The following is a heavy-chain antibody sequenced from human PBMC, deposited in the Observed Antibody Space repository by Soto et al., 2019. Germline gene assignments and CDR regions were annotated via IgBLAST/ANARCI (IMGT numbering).Heavy chain of an antibody. V-gene: IGHV1-46*01. CDR3: ARDLAPIVLMVYAYYYYYGMDV. CDR2: INPHGGST. D-gene: IGHD2-8*01. CDR1: GDTFTSYY. J-gene: IGHJ6*02. Sequence: ASVKVSCKAPGDTFTSYYLNWVRQAPGQGLEWMGVINPHGGSTKYAQKFQGRITMTRDTSRSTVYMELSRLRSDDTAVYYCARDLAPIVLMVYAYYYYYGMDVWGQGTTLTVSS.